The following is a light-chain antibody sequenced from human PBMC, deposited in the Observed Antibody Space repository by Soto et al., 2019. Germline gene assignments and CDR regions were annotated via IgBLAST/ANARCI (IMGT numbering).Light chain of an antibody. CDR1: QSISVW. CDR3: QQYNSYSPT. Sequence: DIQMTQSPSTLSASVGDRVTITCRASQSISVWLAWYQQKAGKAPNLLIYKASRLESGVPSRFSGSGSETEFTLTTSGLQPGDSATYYCQQYNSYSPTFGQGTKVDI. J-gene: IGKJ1*01. V-gene: IGKV1-5*03. CDR2: KAS.